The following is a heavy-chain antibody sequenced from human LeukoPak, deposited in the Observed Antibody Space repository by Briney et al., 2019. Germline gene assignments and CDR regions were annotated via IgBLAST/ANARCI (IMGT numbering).Heavy chain of an antibody. J-gene: IGHJ3*02. Sequence: SETLSLTCTVSGGSISSGSYYWSWIRQPAGKGLEWIGRIYTSWSTNYNPSLKSRVTISVDTSKNQFSLKLGSVTAADTAVYYCARGFGYYGSGSYAFDIWGQGTMVTVSS. D-gene: IGHD3-10*01. V-gene: IGHV4-61*02. CDR2: IYTSWST. CDR1: GGSISSGSYY. CDR3: ARGFGYYGSGSYAFDI.